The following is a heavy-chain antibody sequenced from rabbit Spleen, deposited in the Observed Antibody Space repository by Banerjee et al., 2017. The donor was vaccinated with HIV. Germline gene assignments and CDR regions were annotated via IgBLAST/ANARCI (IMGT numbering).Heavy chain of an antibody. Sequence: QSLEESGGGLVKPEASLTLTCKASGFSFNSGYDMCWVRQAPGKGLEWIACIYAGSSGNTYSATWAKGRFTISKTSPTTVTLQMTSLTAADTATYFCARDTSTSFSTYGMDLWGPGHPGHRL. CDR3: ARDTSTSFSTYGMDL. V-gene: IGHV1S40*01. CDR2: IYAGSSGNT. CDR1: GFSFNSGYD. J-gene: IGHJ6*01. D-gene: IGHD1-1*01.